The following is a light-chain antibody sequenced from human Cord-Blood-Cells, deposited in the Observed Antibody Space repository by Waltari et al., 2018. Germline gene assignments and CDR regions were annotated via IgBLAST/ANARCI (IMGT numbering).Light chain of an antibody. CDR1: SSNTGSNY. V-gene: IGLV1-47*01. Sequence: QSVLPQPPPASGTPGQRVTLSCSGSSSNTGSNYVYWYQQLPGTAPKLLIYRNNQRPSGVPDRFSGSKSGTSASLAISGLRSEDEADYYCAAWDDSLSGWVFGGGTKLTVL. J-gene: IGLJ3*02. CDR2: RNN. CDR3: AAWDDSLSGWV.